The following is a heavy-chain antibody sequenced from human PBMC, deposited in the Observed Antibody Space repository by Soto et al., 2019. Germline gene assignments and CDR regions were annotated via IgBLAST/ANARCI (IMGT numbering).Heavy chain of an antibody. CDR2: IYHSGST. J-gene: IGHJ6*02. V-gene: IGHV4-39*07. CDR3: ARDTVVVPAAISYGMDV. Sequence: SETLSLTCTVSGDSVTSGTYYWTWIRQPPGKGLEYIGSIYHSGSTYYNPSLKSRVTISVDTSKNQFSLKLSSVTAADTAVYYCARDTVVVPAAISYGMDVWGQGTTVTVSS. CDR1: GDSVTSGTYY. D-gene: IGHD2-2*02.